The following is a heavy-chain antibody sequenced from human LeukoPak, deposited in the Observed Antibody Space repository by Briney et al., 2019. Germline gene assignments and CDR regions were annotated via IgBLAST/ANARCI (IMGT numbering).Heavy chain of an antibody. D-gene: IGHD3-10*01. Sequence: PSETLSLTCTVSGYSISSGYYWGWIRQPPGKGLEWIGSIYHSGSTYYNPSLKSRVTISVDTSKNQFSLKLSSVTAADTAVYYCARGGYYGSGSYYNAWFDYWGQGTLVTVSS. V-gene: IGHV4-38-2*02. J-gene: IGHJ4*02. CDR2: IYHSGST. CDR1: GYSISSGYY. CDR3: ARGGYYGSGSYYNAWFDY.